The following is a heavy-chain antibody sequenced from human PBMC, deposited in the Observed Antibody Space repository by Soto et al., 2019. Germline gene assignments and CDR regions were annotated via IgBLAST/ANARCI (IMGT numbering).Heavy chain of an antibody. CDR3: AKDIDSGVEWSLRPYYYYGMDV. D-gene: IGHD3-3*01. Sequence: GGSLRLSCAASGFTFDDYTMHWVRQAPGKGLEWVSLISWDGGSTYYADSVKGRFTISRDNSKNSLYLQMNSLRTEDTALYYCAKDIDSGVEWSLRPYYYYGMDVWGQGTTVTVSS. V-gene: IGHV3-43*01. J-gene: IGHJ6*02. CDR2: ISWDGGST. CDR1: GFTFDDYT.